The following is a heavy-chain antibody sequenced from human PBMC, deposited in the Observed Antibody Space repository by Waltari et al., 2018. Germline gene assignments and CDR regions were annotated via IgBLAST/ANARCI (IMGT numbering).Heavy chain of an antibody. J-gene: IGHJ6*02. Sequence: QVQLVQSGAEVKKPGSSVKVSCKASGGTFSSYAISWVRQAPGQGLEWLGGIIPIFGTANYAQKFQGRVTITTDESTSTAYMEPSSLRSEDTAVYYCARTPDWCSGGSCYLVYYYYGMDVWGQGTTVTVSS. CDR2: IIPIFGTA. V-gene: IGHV1-69*05. D-gene: IGHD2-15*01. CDR1: GGTFSSYA. CDR3: ARTPDWCSGGSCYLVYYYYGMDV.